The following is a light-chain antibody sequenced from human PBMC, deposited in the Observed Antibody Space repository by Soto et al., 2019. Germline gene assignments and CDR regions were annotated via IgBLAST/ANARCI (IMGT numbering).Light chain of an antibody. V-gene: IGLV2-8*01. J-gene: IGLJ2*01. Sequence: QSALTQPPSASGSPGQSVTISCTGMSSDVGGYNYVSWYQQHPGKAPKLMIYEVSNRPSGVPDRFSGSKSGNTASLTVSGLQAEDEADYYCSSYAGANSVVFGGGTKGTVL. CDR1: SSDVGGYNY. CDR3: SSYAGANSVV. CDR2: EVS.